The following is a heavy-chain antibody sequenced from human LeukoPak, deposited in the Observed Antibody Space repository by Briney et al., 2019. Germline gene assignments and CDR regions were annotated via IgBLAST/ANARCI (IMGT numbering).Heavy chain of an antibody. J-gene: IGHJ4*02. CDR1: GVTFSSYV. Sequence: PGGSLRLSCAASGVTFSSYVMHWVREAPGKGLEWVAAISHDGRDKYYAVSVRGGFTVSRDNPKKTLRLEMNSLTGEDTAVYYCARHHLWGGYSYGLRFDYWGQGTLVTVSS. CDR2: ISHDGRDK. V-gene: IGHV3-30*03. D-gene: IGHD5-18*01. CDR3: ARHHLWGGYSYGLRFDY.